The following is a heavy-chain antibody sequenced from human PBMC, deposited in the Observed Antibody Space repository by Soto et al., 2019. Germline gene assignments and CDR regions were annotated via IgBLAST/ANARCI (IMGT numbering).Heavy chain of an antibody. CDR2: IYWNDDK. J-gene: IGHJ5*02. D-gene: IGHD6-19*01. Sequence: SGPTLVNPTQTLTLTCTFSGFSLSTSGVGVGWIRQPPGKALERLALIYWNDDKRYSPSLKSRLTITKDTSKNQVVLTMTNMDPVDTATYYCAHRISSGWSYYWFDPWGQGTLVTVSS. CDR1: GFSLSTSGVG. CDR3: AHRISSGWSYYWFDP. V-gene: IGHV2-5*01.